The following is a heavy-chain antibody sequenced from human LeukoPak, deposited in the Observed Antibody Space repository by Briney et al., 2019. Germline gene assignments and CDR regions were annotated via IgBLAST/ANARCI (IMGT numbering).Heavy chain of an antibody. V-gene: IGHV4-59*12. D-gene: IGHD3-3*01. CDR3: ARDLFGVVSH. Sequence: SETLSLTCTVSGGSISSYYWSWIRQPPGKGLEWIGYIYYSGSTYYNPSLKSRVTISVDTSKNQFSLKLSSVTAADTAVYYCARDLFGVVSHWGQGTLVTVSS. CDR1: GGSISSYY. J-gene: IGHJ4*02. CDR2: IYYSGST.